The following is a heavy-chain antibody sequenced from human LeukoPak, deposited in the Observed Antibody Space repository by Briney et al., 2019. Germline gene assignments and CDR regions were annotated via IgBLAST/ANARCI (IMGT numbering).Heavy chain of an antibody. CDR2: IRGSGET. D-gene: IGHD3/OR15-3a*01. CDR1: GFSVSNYY. J-gene: IGHJ5*02. CDR3: ARDRAATQDWVEFDP. V-gene: IGHV3-66*03. Sequence: GGALRLSCAVSGFSVSNYYMNWVRQAPGKGRGWVSLIRGSGETFYADSVKGRFTISRDDSKNTVYLQMNSLRVEDTAEYFCARDRAATQDWVEFDPWGPGTLVTVSS.